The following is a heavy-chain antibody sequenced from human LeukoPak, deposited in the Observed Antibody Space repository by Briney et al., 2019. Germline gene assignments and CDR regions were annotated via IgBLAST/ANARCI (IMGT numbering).Heavy chain of an antibody. J-gene: IGHJ3*02. D-gene: IGHD2-15*01. CDR3: TTYKYCSGGSCYSAAFDI. CDR1: GFTFSNAW. V-gene: IGHV3-15*01. Sequence: PGGSLRLSCAASGFTFSNAWMSWVRQAPGKGLEWVGRIKSKTDGGTTDYAAPVKGRFTISRDDSKNTPYLQMNSLKTEDTAVYYCTTYKYCSGGSCYSAAFDIWGQGTMVTVSS. CDR2: IKSKTDGGTT.